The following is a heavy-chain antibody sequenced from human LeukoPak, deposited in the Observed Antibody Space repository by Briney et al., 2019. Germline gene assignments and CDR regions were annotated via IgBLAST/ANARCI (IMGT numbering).Heavy chain of an antibody. D-gene: IGHD2-2*01. CDR2: ISGSGAST. Sequence: PGGSLRLSCAASGFTFGSYAMGWVRPAPGEGMEWVSAISGSGASTYYADSVTGRFTISRDNTKSTLYLQMNSLRAEDTAVYYCANPFSTPRSNYYIDVWGKGTTVTVSS. V-gene: IGHV3-23*01. CDR3: ANPFSTPRSNYYIDV. CDR1: GFTFGSYA. J-gene: IGHJ6*03.